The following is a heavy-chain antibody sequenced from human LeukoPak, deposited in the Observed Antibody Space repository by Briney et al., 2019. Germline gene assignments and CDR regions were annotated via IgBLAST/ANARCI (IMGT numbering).Heavy chain of an antibody. J-gene: IGHJ4*02. D-gene: IGHD4-17*01. Sequence: SETLSLTCTVSGGSLSSRNYYWGWIRQPPGKGLEWIGTIYYSGSTYYNPSLKSRVTISVDTSKNHFSLRLSSVTAADTAVYYCASRPPDYGDLFDYWGQGTLVTVSS. V-gene: IGHV4-39*02. CDR3: ASRPPDYGDLFDY. CDR2: IYYSGST. CDR1: GGSLSSRNYY.